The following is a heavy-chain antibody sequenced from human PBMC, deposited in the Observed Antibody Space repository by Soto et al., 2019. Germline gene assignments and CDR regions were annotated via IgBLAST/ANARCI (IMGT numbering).Heavy chain of an antibody. J-gene: IGHJ2*01. CDR1: GFTFSSDG. Sequence: QVQLVESGGGVVQPGRSLRLSCAASGFTFSSDGMHWVRQAPGKGLEWVAVIWYDGSNKYYADSVKGRFTISRDNSKNTLYLQMNSLRAEDTAVYYCARDRGYFDLWGRGTLVTVSS. V-gene: IGHV3-33*01. CDR2: IWYDGSNK. CDR3: ARDRGYFDL.